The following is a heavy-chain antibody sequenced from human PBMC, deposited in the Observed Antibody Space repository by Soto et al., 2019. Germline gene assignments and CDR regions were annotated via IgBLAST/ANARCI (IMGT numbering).Heavy chain of an antibody. D-gene: IGHD5-12*01. CDR1: GGSISSGGYS. Sequence: SETLSLTCAVSGGSISSGGYSWSWIRQPPGKGLEWIGYIYHSGSTYYNPSLKSRVTISVDRSKNQFSLKLSSVTAADTAVYYCARVSTEVATGYYFDYWGQGTLVTVSS. CDR2: IYHSGST. V-gene: IGHV4-30-2*01. J-gene: IGHJ4*02. CDR3: ARVSTEVATGYYFDY.